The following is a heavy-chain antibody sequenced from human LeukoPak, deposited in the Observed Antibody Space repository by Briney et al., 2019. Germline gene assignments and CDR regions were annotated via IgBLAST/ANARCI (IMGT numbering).Heavy chain of an antibody. Sequence: QAGGSLRLTCAASGFTFSSYGMSWVRQAPGKGLEWVSAISGSGGSTYYADSVKGRFTISRDNSKNTLYLQMNSLRAEDAAVYYCAKGGYDYIWGSYRYRYYDYWGQGTLVTVSS. CDR1: GFTFSSYG. CDR2: ISGSGGST. CDR3: AKGGYDYIWGSYRYRYYDY. D-gene: IGHD3-16*02. J-gene: IGHJ4*02. V-gene: IGHV3-23*01.